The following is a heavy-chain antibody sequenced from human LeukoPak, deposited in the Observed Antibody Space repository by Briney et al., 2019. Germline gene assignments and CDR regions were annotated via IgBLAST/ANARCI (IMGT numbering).Heavy chain of an antibody. CDR2: IYTTGNT. V-gene: IGHV3-53*01. J-gene: IGHJ4*02. CDR1: GFTFSSYG. D-gene: IGHD3-22*01. CDR3: ARRAGDYSHPYDY. Sequence: GGSLRLSCAASGFTFSSYGMHWVRQAPGKGLEWVSFIYTTGNTNNSDSVTGRFPISRDSSNTTLYLQMNSLRAEDTAVYYCARRAGDYSHPYDYWGQGTLVTVSS.